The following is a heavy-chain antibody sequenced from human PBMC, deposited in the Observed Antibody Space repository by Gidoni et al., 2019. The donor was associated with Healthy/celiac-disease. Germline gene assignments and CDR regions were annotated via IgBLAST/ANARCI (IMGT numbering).Heavy chain of an antibody. D-gene: IGHD2-2*01. CDR2: ISSDGSST. V-gene: IGHV3-74*01. Sequence: EVQLVESGGGLVQPGGSLRLSCAASGFTCSSYWIHWVRQAPGKGLGWVSRISSDGSSTSYADSVKGRFTISRDNAKNTLYLQMNSLRAEDTAVYYCARGPHQLHPGEYYYGLDVWGQGTTVTVSS. J-gene: IGHJ6*02. CDR1: GFTCSSYW. CDR3: ARGPHQLHPGEYYYGLDV.